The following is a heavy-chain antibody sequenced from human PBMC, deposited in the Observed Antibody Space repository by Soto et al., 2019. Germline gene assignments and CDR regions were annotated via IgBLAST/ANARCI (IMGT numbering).Heavy chain of an antibody. D-gene: IGHD2-15*01. CDR1: GFTFSSYW. Sequence: GGSLRLSCAASGFTFSSYWMHWVRQAPGKGLVWVSRINGDGGSTSYADSVKGRFTISRDNAKNTLYLQMNRQRAEDTAVYYCARDNGYCSGGSCSDDAFDIWGQGTMVTVSS. J-gene: IGHJ3*02. CDR3: ARDNGYCSGGSCSDDAFDI. CDR2: INGDGGST. V-gene: IGHV3-74*01.